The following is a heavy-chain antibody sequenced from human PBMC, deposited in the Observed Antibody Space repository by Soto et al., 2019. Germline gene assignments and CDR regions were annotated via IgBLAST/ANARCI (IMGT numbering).Heavy chain of an antibody. CDR3: ARATGYTYVT. CDR2: IYYSGST. J-gene: IGHJ5*02. CDR1: GGSINSGAYY. Sequence: QVQLQESGPGLVKPSQTLSLTCTVSGGSINSGAYYWNWIRQHPGKGLEWIGYIYYSGSTNSNPSLKXXVXIXXDTSKNRFSRKLTSVTAADTAVYYCARATGYTYVTWGQGTLVTVSS. V-gene: IGHV4-31*01. D-gene: IGHD5-18*01.